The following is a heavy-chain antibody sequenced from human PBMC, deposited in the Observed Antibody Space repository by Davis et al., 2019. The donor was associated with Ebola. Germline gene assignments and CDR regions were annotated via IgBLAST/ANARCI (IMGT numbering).Heavy chain of an antibody. Sequence: AASVKVSCKASGGTFSSYAISWVRQAPGQGLEWMGGIIPIFGTANYAQKFQGRVTITADESTSTAYMELRSLRSDDAAVYYCAREETTVTTLWFDPWGQGTLVTVSS. V-gene: IGHV1-69*13. CDR1: GGTFSSYA. D-gene: IGHD4-17*01. CDR3: AREETTVTTLWFDP. CDR2: IIPIFGTA. J-gene: IGHJ5*02.